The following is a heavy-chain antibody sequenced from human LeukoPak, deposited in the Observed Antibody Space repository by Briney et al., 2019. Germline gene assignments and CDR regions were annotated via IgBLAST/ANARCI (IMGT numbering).Heavy chain of an antibody. V-gene: IGHV4-34*01. J-gene: IGHJ5*02. CDR1: GGSFSGYY. D-gene: IGHD2-2*01. Sequence: KPSETLSLTCAVYGGSFSGYYWSWIRQPPGKGLEWIGEINHSGSTNYNPSLKSRVTISVDTSKNQFSLKLSSVTAADTAVYYCARGDPDIVVVPAAMVGSNFDPWGQGTLVTVSS. CDR2: INHSGST. CDR3: ARGDPDIVVVPAAMVGSNFDP.